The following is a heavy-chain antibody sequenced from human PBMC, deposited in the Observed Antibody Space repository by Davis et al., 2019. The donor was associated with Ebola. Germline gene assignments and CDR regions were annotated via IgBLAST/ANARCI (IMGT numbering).Heavy chain of an antibody. V-gene: IGHV3-48*03. CDR2: ISSSGSTI. CDR1: GFTFSSYA. D-gene: IGHD4-23*01. CDR3: ARDLGGNEYYYYYGMDV. J-gene: IGHJ6*02. Sequence: PGGSLRLSCAASGFTFSSYAMSWVRQAPGKGLEWVSYISSSGSTIYYADSVKGRFTISRDNAKNSLYLQMNSLRAEDTAVYYCARDLGGNEYYYYYGMDVWGQGTTVTVSS.